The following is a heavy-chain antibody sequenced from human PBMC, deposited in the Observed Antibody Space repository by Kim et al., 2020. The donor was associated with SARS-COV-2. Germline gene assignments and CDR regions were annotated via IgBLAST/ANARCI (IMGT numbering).Heavy chain of an antibody. CDR3: TRDRDPWRYFDWFDAFDI. CDR2: IRSKAYGGTT. V-gene: IGHV3-49*04. Sequence: GGSLRLSCTASGFTFGDYAMSWVRQAPGKGLEWVGFIRSKAYGGTTEYAASVKGRFTISRDDSKSIAYLQMNSLKTEDTAVYYCTRDRDPWRYFDWFDAFDIWGQGKMVTVSS. CDR1: GFTFGDYA. J-gene: IGHJ3*02. D-gene: IGHD3-9*01.